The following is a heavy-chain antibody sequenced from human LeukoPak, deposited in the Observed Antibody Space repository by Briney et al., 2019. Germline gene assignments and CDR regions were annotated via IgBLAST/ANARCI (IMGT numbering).Heavy chain of an antibody. CDR1: GFTFDDYA. CDR2: ISWNSGSI. V-gene: IGHV3-9*01. D-gene: IGHD3-10*01. Sequence: GRSLRLSCAASGFTFDDYAMHWVRQAPGKGLEWVSGISWNSGSIGYADSVKGRFTISRDNAKNSLYLQMNSLRAEDTAVYYCMRAVRGPAYYYYGMDVWGQGTTVTVSS. J-gene: IGHJ6*02. CDR3: MRAVRGPAYYYYGMDV.